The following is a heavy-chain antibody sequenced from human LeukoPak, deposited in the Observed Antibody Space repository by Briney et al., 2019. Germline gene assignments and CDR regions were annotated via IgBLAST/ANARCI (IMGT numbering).Heavy chain of an antibody. V-gene: IGHV6-1*01. CDR3: AREGSSGWYPNYYYGMDV. CDR1: GDSVSSNSAA. J-gene: IGHJ6*02. D-gene: IGHD6-19*01. Sequence: SQTLSLTCAISGDSVSSNSAAWNWIRQSPSRCLEWLGRTYYRSKWYNDYAVSVKSRITINPDTSKNQFSLQLNSVTPEETAVYYCAREGSSGWYPNYYYGMDVWGQGTTVTVSS. CDR2: TYYRSKWYN.